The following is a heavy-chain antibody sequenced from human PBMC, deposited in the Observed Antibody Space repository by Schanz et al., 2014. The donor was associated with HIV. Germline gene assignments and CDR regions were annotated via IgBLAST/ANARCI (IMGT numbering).Heavy chain of an antibody. CDR2: VYIGDST. D-gene: IGHD4-17*01. Sequence: EVQLVETGGGLIQPGGSLKLSCAVSGFTISSNYMSWVRQAPGKGLEWVSVVYIGDSTFYANSVKGRFIISRDDSKNTLYLQMNSLRAEDTAVYYCAKSRGDSWPYGMDVWGQGTTVTVSS. V-gene: IGHV3-53*02. CDR1: GFTISSNY. J-gene: IGHJ6*02. CDR3: AKSRGDSWPYGMDV.